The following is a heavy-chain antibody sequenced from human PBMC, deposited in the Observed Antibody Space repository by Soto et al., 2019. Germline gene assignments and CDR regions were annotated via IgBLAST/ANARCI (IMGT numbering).Heavy chain of an antibody. J-gene: IGHJ4*02. CDR2: INAGNGNT. CDR3: ARQGNDDRSGYYYDN. CDR1: GYSFSSYT. D-gene: IGHD3-22*01. Sequence: ASVKVSCKASGYSFSSYTVHWVRQAPGQRLEWMGWINAGNGNTKYSRKFQGRVTISRDTSASTAYMELSSLRSEDTAVYYCARQGNDDRSGYYYDNWGQGTLVTVSS. V-gene: IGHV1-3*01.